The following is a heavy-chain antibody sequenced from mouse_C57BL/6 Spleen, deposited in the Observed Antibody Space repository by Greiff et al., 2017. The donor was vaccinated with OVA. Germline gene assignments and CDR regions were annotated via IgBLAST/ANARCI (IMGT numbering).Heavy chain of an antibody. D-gene: IGHD1-1*01. Sequence: VKLVESGAELAKPGASVKLSCTASGYTFTSYWMHWVKQRPGQGLEWIGYINPSSGYPKYNQKFKDKATLTADKSSCTAYMQLSSLTYEDSAVYYGARSITTVVGDYFDYWGQGTTLTVSS. CDR1: GYTFTSYW. CDR3: ARSITTVVGDYFDY. V-gene: IGHV1-7*01. CDR2: INPSSGYP. J-gene: IGHJ2*01.